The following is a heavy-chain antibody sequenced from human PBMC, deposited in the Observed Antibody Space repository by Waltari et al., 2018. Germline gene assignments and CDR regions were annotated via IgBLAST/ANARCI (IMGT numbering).Heavy chain of an antibody. CDR3: SARSGPPKYYFDY. D-gene: IGHD2-8*02. CDR1: GFTFGDYA. Sequence: EVQLVESGGGLVQPGRSLRLSCTASGFTFGDYAMSWFRQAPGKGLEWVGFIRSKAYGGTTEYAASVKGRFTISRDDSKSIAYLQMNSLKTEDTAVYYCSARSGPPKYYFDYWGQGTLVTVSS. CDR2: IRSKAYGGTT. V-gene: IGHV3-49*03. J-gene: IGHJ4*02.